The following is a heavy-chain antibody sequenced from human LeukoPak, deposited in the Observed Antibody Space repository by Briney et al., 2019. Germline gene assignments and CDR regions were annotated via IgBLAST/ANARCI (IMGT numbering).Heavy chain of an antibody. CDR3: NGHRHSFNWFDP. D-gene: IGHD5-18*01. V-gene: IGHV3-49*03. J-gene: IGHJ5*02. CDR1: GFTFGDYY. CDR2: IRSQGHGGTT. Sequence: PGRSLRLSCTGSGFTFGDYYINWLRQAPGKGPEWVGFIRSQGHGGTTEYAASVKGRFTISRDDSKSIAYLQMNSLKTDDTALYYCNGHRHSFNWFDPWGQGTLVTVSS.